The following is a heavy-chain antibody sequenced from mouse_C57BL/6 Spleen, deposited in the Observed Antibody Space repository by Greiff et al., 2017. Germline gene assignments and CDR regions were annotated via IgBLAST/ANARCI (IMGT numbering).Heavy chain of an antibody. CDR1: GYTFTDYN. Sequence: EVQLQESGPELVKPGASVKIPCKASGYTFTDYNMDWVKQSHGKSLEWIGDINPNNGGTIYNQKFKGKATLTVDKSSSTAYMELRSLTSEDTAVYYCARESLGRRYFDYWGQGTTLTVSS. D-gene: IGHD4-1*01. CDR3: ARESLGRRYFDY. V-gene: IGHV1-18*01. CDR2: INPNNGGT. J-gene: IGHJ2*01.